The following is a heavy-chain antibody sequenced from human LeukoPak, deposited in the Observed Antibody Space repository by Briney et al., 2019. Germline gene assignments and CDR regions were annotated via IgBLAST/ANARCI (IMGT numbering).Heavy chain of an antibody. Sequence: PSETLSLTCTVSGGSISSYYWSWIRQPPGKGLEWIGYIYYSGSTNYNPSLKSRVTISVDTSKNQFSLQLNSVTPEDTAVYYCARDSGSGRKYFDYWGQGTLVTVSS. CDR1: GGSISSYY. CDR3: ARDSGSGRKYFDY. V-gene: IGHV4-59*12. D-gene: IGHD6-19*01. J-gene: IGHJ4*02. CDR2: IYYSGST.